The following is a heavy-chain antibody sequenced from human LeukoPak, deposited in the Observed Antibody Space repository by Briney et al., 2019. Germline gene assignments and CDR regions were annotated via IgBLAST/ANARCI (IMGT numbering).Heavy chain of an antibody. Sequence: ASVKVSCKASGYTFTGYYMHWVRQAPGQGPEWMGWINPNSGGTNYAQKFQGRVTMTRDTSISTAYMELSRLRSDDTAVYYCATTPEGRALVGATAAFDIWGQGTMVTVSS. D-gene: IGHD1-26*01. CDR2: INPNSGGT. J-gene: IGHJ3*02. CDR1: GYTFTGYY. CDR3: ATTPEGRALVGATAAFDI. V-gene: IGHV1-2*02.